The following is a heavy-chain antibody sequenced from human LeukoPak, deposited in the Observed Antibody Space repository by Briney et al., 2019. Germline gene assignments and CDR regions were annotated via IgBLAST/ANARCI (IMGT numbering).Heavy chain of an antibody. CDR2: IYSGGST. V-gene: IGHV3-53*01. J-gene: IGHJ3*01. CDR3: AKDRSCTGSSCNVGS. CDR1: GFTVSSNY. Sequence: QTGGSLRLSCAASGFTVSSNYMSWLRQAPGKGLEWVSVIYSGGSTDYADSLQGRFTISRDNSKNTLFLQMNSLRAEDTAVYYCAKDRSCTGSSCNVGSWGEGRMVTVSS. D-gene: IGHD2-2*01.